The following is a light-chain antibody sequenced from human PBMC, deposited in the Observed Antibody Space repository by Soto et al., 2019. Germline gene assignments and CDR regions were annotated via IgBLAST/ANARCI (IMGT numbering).Light chain of an antibody. V-gene: IGKV1-5*01. CDR1: QSVDRY. CDR3: QQYKDYTRT. CDR2: DAP. Sequence: DIQMTQSPSTLSASVGDRVSITCRASQSVDRYLAWYQQKPGKAPHLLIYDAPSLESGVPSRFSGSGSGTEFTLTISSLQPDDFTTFYCQQYKDYTRTFGQGTKVDIK. J-gene: IGKJ1*01.